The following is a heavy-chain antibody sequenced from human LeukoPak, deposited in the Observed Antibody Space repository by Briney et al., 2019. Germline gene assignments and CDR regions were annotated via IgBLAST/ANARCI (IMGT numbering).Heavy chain of an antibody. CDR3: ARATSSYFYYMDV. D-gene: IGHD5-12*01. Sequence: PSETLSLTCTVSGGSISSGSYYWSWFRQPAEKGLAWIGRIYTSGSTYYNPSLKSRVTISADTSKNQFSLNVSSVTAADTAVHYCARATSSYFYYMDVWGKGTTVTISS. J-gene: IGHJ6*03. V-gene: IGHV4-61*02. CDR1: GGSISSGSYY. CDR2: IYTSGST.